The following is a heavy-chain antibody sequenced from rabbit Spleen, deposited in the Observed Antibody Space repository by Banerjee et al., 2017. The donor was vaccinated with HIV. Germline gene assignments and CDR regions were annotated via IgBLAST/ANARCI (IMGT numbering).Heavy chain of an antibody. J-gene: IGHJ6*01. Sequence: QSLEESGGDLVKPGASLTLTCKASGFSFSSRYYMCWVRQAPGKGLEWIACIEGGSSTFSYFASWAKGRFTCSKASSTTVTLQMTSLTAADTATYFCARDSGSSFSSYGMDLWGPGTLVTVS. CDR3: ARDSGSSFSSYGMDL. V-gene: IGHV1S40*01. CDR1: GFSFSSRYY. D-gene: IGHD8-1*01. CDR2: IEGGSSTFS.